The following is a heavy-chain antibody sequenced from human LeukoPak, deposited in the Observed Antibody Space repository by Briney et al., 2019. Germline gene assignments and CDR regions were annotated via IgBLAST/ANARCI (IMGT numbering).Heavy chain of an antibody. Sequence: GESLKISCKGPGYSFTSYWIGWVRQMPGKGLEWMGIIYPGDSDTRYSPSFQGQVTISADKSNSTAYLQWSSLKASDTAMYYCARRQASCTNGVCYTLYGMDVWGQGTTVTVSS. CDR3: ARRQASCTNGVCYTLYGMDV. V-gene: IGHV5-51*01. CDR1: GYSFTSYW. D-gene: IGHD2-8*01. J-gene: IGHJ6*02. CDR2: IYPGDSDT.